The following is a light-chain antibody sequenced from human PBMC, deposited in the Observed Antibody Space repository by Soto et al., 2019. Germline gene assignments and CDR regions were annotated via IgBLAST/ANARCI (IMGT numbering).Light chain of an antibody. CDR1: SSDVGGYNY. CDR2: EVS. Sequence: QPASVSGSPGQSITISCTGTSSDVGGYNYVSWYQQHPGKAPKLMIYEVSNRPSGVSNRFSGSKSGNTASLTISGLQAEDEADYYCSSYTSSSSWVFGGGTKLTVL. CDR3: SSYTSSSSWV. V-gene: IGLV2-14*01. J-gene: IGLJ3*02.